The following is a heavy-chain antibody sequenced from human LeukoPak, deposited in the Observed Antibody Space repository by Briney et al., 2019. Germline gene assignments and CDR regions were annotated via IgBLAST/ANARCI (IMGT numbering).Heavy chain of an antibody. CDR3: AKRGMGDREAFDI. V-gene: IGHV3-23*01. J-gene: IGHJ3*02. CDR2: ISGSGGST. Sequence: GGSLRLSCAASGFTFSSYVMSWVRQAPGKGLEWVSGISGSGGSTYYADSVEGRFTISRDNSKNTLYLQMNSLRAEDTAVYYCAKRGMGDREAFDIWGQGTKVTVSS. D-gene: IGHD2-21*02. CDR1: GFTFSSYV.